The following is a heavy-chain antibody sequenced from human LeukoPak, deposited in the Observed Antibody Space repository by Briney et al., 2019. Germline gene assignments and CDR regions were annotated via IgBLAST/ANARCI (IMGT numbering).Heavy chain of an antibody. CDR3: AKSSGSYFKPGDY. V-gene: IGHV3-23*01. J-gene: IGHJ4*02. Sequence: GGSLRLSCAVSGFTFSSYDMSWVRQAPGQGLEWVSDISRSGGSTYYADSVKGRFTISRDNSKNTLYLQMNSLRAEDTAVYYCAKSSGSYFKPGDYWGQGTLVTVSS. CDR2: ISRSGGST. CDR1: GFTFSSYD. D-gene: IGHD1-26*01.